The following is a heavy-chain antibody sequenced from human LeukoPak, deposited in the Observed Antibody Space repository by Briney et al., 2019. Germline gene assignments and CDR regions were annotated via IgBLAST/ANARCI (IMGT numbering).Heavy chain of an antibody. D-gene: IGHD6-19*01. V-gene: IGHV5-51*01. CDR3: ARLDSSGYRF. J-gene: IGHJ4*02. Sequence: GESLKISCKVSGYSFTTYWIAWVRQMPGKGLEVMGIIYPGDSDVKYSPSFQGHVTISADKSINSADLQWRSLQASDTATYYCARLDSSGYRFWGQGTLVTVSS. CDR1: GYSFTTYW. CDR2: IYPGDSDV.